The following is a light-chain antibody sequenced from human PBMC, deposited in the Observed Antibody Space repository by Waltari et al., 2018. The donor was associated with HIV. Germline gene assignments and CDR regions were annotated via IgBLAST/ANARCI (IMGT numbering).Light chain of an antibody. Sequence: QSALTQPASVSGSPGQSITISCPGTSSAVGGYNYFSWYQQHPGKAPKLMIYEVSNRPSGVSNRFSGSKSGNTASLTISGLQAEDEADYYCSSYTSSSTPYVFGTGTKVTVL. CDR2: EVS. J-gene: IGLJ1*01. CDR1: SSAVGGYNY. V-gene: IGLV2-14*01. CDR3: SSYTSSSTPYV.